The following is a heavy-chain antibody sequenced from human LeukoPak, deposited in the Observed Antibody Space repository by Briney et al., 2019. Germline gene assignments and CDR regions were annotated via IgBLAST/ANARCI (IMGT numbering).Heavy chain of an antibody. CDR1: GFTVNSNY. CDR3: TRVGLDRRGYSGYEPFDY. J-gene: IGHJ4*02. D-gene: IGHD5-12*01. V-gene: IGHV3-66*01. CDR2: INSGGYT. Sequence: PGWSLRLSCAASGFTVNSNYMSWVRQAPGKGLEWVSLINSGGYTYYADSVKGRFTISRDNSKNTLYLQMNSLRTEDTAVYYCTRVGLDRRGYSGYEPFDYWGQGTLVTVSS.